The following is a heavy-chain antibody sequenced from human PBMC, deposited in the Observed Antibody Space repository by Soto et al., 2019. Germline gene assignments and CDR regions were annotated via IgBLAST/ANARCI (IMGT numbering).Heavy chain of an antibody. J-gene: IGHJ4*02. D-gene: IGHD3-22*01. Sequence: EMQMVESGGGLVQPGGSLRLSCAASGFTFSTYWMHWVRQAPGKGPVWVSRINSDGSSTSYADSVKGRFTISRDNAKNTLYLQMNSLRAEDTAVYYCAREVLSGYYNNFDYWGQGTLVTVSS. V-gene: IGHV3-74*01. CDR1: GFTFSTYW. CDR3: AREVLSGYYNNFDY. CDR2: INSDGSST.